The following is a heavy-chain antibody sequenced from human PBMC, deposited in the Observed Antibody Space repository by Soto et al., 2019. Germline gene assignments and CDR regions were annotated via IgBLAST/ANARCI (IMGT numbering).Heavy chain of an antibody. CDR2: ISYDGSNE. CDR3: AKDLGGFSGYDKGLVDY. Sequence: QVQLVESGGGVVQPGRSLRLSCAASGFTFRSYGMHWVRQAPGKGLEWAAVISYDGSNEYYADSVKGRFTISRDNYKKTLVLQISGLRDEDTAVYYCAKDLGGFSGYDKGLVDYWGQGTVVTVSS. D-gene: IGHD5-12*01. J-gene: IGHJ4*02. CDR1: GFTFRSYG. V-gene: IGHV3-30*18.